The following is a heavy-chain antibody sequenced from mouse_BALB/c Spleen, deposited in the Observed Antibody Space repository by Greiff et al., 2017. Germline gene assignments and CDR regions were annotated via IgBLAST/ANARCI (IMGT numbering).Heavy chain of an antibody. CDR2: ISSGCSTI. J-gene: IGHJ3*01. CDR3: ARRGGQYGNYDAFAY. Sequence: EVKLVESGGGLVQPGGSRKLSCAASGFTFSSFGMHWVRQAPEKGLEWVAYISSGCSTIYYADTVKGRFTISRDNPKNTLFLQMTILRSEDTAMYYCARRGGQYGNYDAFAYWGQGTLVTVSA. CDR1: GFTFSSFG. D-gene: IGHD2-10*02. V-gene: IGHV5-17*02.